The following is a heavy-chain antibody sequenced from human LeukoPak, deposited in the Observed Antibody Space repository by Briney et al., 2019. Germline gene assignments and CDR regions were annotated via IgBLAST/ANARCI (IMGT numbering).Heavy chain of an antibody. V-gene: IGHV3-23*01. CDR3: AKDTDYYDSSGYY. Sequence: GGSLRLSCAASGFTSSSYAMSWVRQAPGKGLEWVSAISGSGGSTYYADSVKGRFTISRDNSKNTPYLQMNSLRAEDTAVYYCAKDTDYYDSSGYYWGQGTLVTVSS. CDR2: ISGSGGST. J-gene: IGHJ4*02. CDR1: GFTSSSYA. D-gene: IGHD3-22*01.